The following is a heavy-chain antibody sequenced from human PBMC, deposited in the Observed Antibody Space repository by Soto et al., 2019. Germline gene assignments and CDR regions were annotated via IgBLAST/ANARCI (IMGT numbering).Heavy chain of an antibody. CDR3: ARDQYSSCWYHFDY. CDR2: ISAYNGNT. J-gene: IGHJ4*02. CDR1: GYTFTSYG. V-gene: IGHV1-18*01. Sequence: QVQLVQSGAEVQKPGASVKVSCKASGYTFTSYGISWVRQAPGQGLEWMGWISAYNGNTNYAQKLQGRVTMTTDTSTSTAYMELRSLSSDYTAVYCCARDQYSSCWYHFDYWGQGTLVTVSS. D-gene: IGHD6-19*01.